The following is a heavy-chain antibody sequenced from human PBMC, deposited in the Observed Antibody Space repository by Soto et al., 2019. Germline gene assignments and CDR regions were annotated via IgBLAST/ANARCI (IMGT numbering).Heavy chain of an antibody. J-gene: IGHJ5*02. Sequence: QVQLVQSGAEVKKPGASVKVSCKASGYTFTTDNMHWVRQAPGQGLEWMGIIIPSNNNTSYAQRFQGRVVMTSDTSTRTVYMELSGLRSEDTAMYYCATAPLNYYDSSGFYGGHGWFDPWGQGTLVIVSS. CDR3: ATAPLNYYDSSGFYGGHGWFDP. V-gene: IGHV1-46*01. CDR2: IIPSNNNT. CDR1: GYTFTTDN. D-gene: IGHD3-22*01.